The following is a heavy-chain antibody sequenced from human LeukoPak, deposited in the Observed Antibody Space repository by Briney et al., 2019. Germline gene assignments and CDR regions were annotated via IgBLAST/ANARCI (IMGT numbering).Heavy chain of an antibody. V-gene: IGHV1-2*06. Sequence: ASVKVSCKASGYTFTGYYMHWVRQAPGQGLEWMGRINPNSGGTNYAQKFQGRVTMTRDTSISTAYMELSRLRSDDTAVYYCARDDPDGSGSYYMGGGMDVWGQGTTVTVS. D-gene: IGHD3-10*01. CDR3: ARDDPDGSGSYYMGGGMDV. CDR1: GYTFTGYY. J-gene: IGHJ6*02. CDR2: INPNSGGT.